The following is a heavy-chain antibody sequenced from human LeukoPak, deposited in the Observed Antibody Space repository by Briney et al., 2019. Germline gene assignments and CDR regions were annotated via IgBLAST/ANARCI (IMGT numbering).Heavy chain of an antibody. D-gene: IGHD4-23*01. J-gene: IGHJ4*02. V-gene: IGHV3-30*02. CDR1: GFTFSSYG. CDR2: IRYDGSNK. Sequence: GGSLRLSCAASGFTFSSYGMHWVRQAPGKGLEWVAFIRYDGSNKYYADSVKGRFTISRDNSKNTLYLQMNSLRAEDTAVYYCAKDHTFYGGNSGFPPRSPCDYWGQGTLVTVSS. CDR3: AKDHTFYGGNSGFPPRSPCDY.